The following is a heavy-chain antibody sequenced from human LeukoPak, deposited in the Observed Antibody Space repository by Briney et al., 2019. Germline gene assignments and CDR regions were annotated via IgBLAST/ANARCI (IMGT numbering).Heavy chain of an antibody. CDR1: GFTFSSYG. CDR3: AKEAYYYDSRGYHNYYYYGMDV. D-gene: IGHD3-22*01. Sequence: SGGSLRLSCAASGFTFSSYGMHWVRQAPGKGLEWVASISHDGSNKYYADSVRGRFTISRDNSKNTLYLQMNSLRAEDTAVYSCAKEAYYYDSRGYHNYYYYGMDVWGQGTTVTVSS. CDR2: ISHDGSNK. V-gene: IGHV3-30*18. J-gene: IGHJ6*02.